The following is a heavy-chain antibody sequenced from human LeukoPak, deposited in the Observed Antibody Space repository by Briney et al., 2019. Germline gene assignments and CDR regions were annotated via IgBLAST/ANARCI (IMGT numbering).Heavy chain of an antibody. CDR1: GGSISSYY. Sequence: SETLSLTCTVSGGSISSYYWSWIRQPPGKGLEWIGYIYYSGSTNYNPSLKSRVTISVDTSKNQFSLKLSSVTAADTAVYYCARDPFGEGGINYWGQGTLVTVSS. D-gene: IGHD3-10*01. V-gene: IGHV4-59*01. J-gene: IGHJ4*02. CDR2: IYYSGST. CDR3: ARDPFGEGGINY.